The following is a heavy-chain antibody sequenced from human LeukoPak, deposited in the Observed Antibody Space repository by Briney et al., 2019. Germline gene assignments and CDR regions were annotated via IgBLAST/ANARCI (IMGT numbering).Heavy chain of an antibody. CDR2: ISSSSSNI. J-gene: IGHJ4*02. CDR3: ARSDRSCDY. Sequence: PGGSLRLSCAASGFTFSSYSMNWVRQAQGKGLEWVSSISSSSSNIYYADSVKGRLTISRDNAKNSLYLQMNSLRAEDTAVCYCARSDRSCDYWGQGTLVTVSS. V-gene: IGHV3-21*01. CDR1: GFTFSSYS.